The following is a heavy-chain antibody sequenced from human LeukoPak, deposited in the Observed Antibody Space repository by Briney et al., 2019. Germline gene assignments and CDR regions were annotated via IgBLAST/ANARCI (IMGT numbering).Heavy chain of an antibody. Sequence: GGSLRLSCAASGFTFSTYGMHWVRQAPGKGRPWVAVISYDGSNKYYADSVQGRFTISRDNSKNTLYLQVNSLRSDDTAVYYCAKDREIKGIQQWSVDYWGQGTLVTVSS. V-gene: IGHV3-30*18. D-gene: IGHD5-18*01. CDR3: AKDREIKGIQQWSVDY. CDR2: ISYDGSNK. J-gene: IGHJ4*02. CDR1: GFTFSTYG.